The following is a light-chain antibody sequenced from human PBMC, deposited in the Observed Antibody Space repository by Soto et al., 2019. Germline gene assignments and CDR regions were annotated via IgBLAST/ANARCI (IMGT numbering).Light chain of an antibody. V-gene: IGLV2-14*01. CDR1: SSDVGGYNY. Sequence: QSALTQPASVSGSXXXXITISCTGTSSDVGGYNYVSWYQQHPGKAPKLMIYDVSNRPSGVSNRSSGSKSANTASLTISGLQAEDEADYYCSSYTGSSTYVVFGGGTKLTVL. J-gene: IGLJ2*01. CDR3: SSYTGSSTYVV. CDR2: DVS.